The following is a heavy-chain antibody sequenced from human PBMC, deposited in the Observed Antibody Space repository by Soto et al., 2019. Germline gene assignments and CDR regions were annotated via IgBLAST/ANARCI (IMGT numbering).Heavy chain of an antibody. CDR1: GFTFINAW. V-gene: IGHV3-15*01. CDR2: IKSKTDGGTT. CDR3: TTEVDYYDSSGYYRYYFDY. J-gene: IGHJ4*02. D-gene: IGHD3-22*01. Sequence: AGGSLRLSCAASGFTFINAWMRWVRQAPGKGLEWVGRIKSKTDGGTTDYAAPVKGRFTISRDDSKNMLYLQMNSLKTEDTAVYYCTTEVDYYDSSGYYRYYFDYWGQGTLVTVSS.